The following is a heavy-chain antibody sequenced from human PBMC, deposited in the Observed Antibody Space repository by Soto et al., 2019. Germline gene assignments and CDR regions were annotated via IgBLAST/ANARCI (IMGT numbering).Heavy chain of an antibody. D-gene: IGHD3-22*01. CDR2: VIPMFGTT. Sequence: VQLVQSGAEVKKPGSSVKVSCKASGGPFSSYTFSWVRQAPGQRLEWMGRVIPMFGTTDYAQRFQGRVTITADEATSTAYMELSGLRSEDTAIYYCATGLNRYFDYWGQGTLVTVSS. J-gene: IGHJ4*02. V-gene: IGHV1-69*18. CDR1: GGPFSSYT. CDR3: ATGLNRYFDY.